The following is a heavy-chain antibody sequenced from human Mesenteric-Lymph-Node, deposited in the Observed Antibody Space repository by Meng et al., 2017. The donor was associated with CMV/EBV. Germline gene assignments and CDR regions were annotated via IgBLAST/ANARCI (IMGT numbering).Heavy chain of an antibody. CDR3: ASAHFWSGLFHYYGMDG. V-gene: IGHV1-69*02. CDR1: GGTFSSYT. Sequence: SVKVSCKASGGTFSSYTISWVRQAPGQGLEWMGRIIPILGIANYAQKFQGRVTITADKSTSTAHMELSSLRSEDTAVYYCASAHFWSGLFHYYGMDGWGQGTTVTVSS. D-gene: IGHD3-3*02. J-gene: IGHJ6*02. CDR2: IIPILGIA.